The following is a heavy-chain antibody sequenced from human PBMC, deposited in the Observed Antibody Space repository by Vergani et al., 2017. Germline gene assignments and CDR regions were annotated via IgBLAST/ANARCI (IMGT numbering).Heavy chain of an antibody. Sequence: QVQLQESGPGLVKPSETLSLTCTVSGGSISSYYWSWIRQPPGKGLEWIGYIYYSGSTNYNPSLKSRVTISVDTSKNQFSLKLSSVTAADTAVYYCARVASSDFWSGYPERYFDDGGQGTLVTVSS. V-gene: IGHV4-59*01. D-gene: IGHD3-3*01. J-gene: IGHJ4*02. CDR3: ARVASSDFWSGYPERYFDD. CDR1: GGSISSYY. CDR2: IYYSGST.